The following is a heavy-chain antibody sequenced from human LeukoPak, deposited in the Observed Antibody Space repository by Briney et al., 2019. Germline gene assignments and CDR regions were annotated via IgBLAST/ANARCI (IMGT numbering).Heavy chain of an antibody. CDR2: ISGSGGST. CDR3: AKTDQDSTAGDY. CDR1: GFTFSSYA. D-gene: IGHD2-15*01. V-gene: IGHV3-23*01. Sequence: GGSLRLSCAASGFTFSSYAMSWVRQAPGKGLEWVLAISGSGGSTYYADSVKGRFTISRDNSKNTLYLQMNSLRAEDTAVYYCAKTDQDSTAGDYWGQGTLVTVSS. J-gene: IGHJ4*02.